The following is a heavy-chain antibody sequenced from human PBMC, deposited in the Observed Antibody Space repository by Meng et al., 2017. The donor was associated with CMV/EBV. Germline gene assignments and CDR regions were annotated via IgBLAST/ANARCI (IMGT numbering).Heavy chain of an antibody. CDR2: ISNSGGNT. CDR1: FTFSTYA. Sequence: FTFSTYAMSWVRQAPGKGLEWVSSISNSGGNTYYADSVKGRFTISRDKSKNTLFLQMNSLRVDDTAIYYCAKHGGENIVVGPYGVDVWGQGTTVTVSS. V-gene: IGHV3-23*01. CDR3: AKHGGENIVVGPYGVDV. J-gene: IGHJ6*02. D-gene: IGHD2-15*01.